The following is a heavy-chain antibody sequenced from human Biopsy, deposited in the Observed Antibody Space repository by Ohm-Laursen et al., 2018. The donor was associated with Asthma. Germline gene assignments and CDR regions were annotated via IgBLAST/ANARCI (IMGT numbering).Heavy chain of an antibody. J-gene: IGHJ5*02. V-gene: IGHV4-59*01. D-gene: IGHD5-18*01. CDR1: GRSISSYY. CDR3: ARGQGRGIQLWSLDP. CDR2: IHNSWNT. Sequence: VALSLTCTVSGRSISSYYWSWLRQSPGKGLVWIGYIHNSWNTKYNPSLQRRVTISLDTSKNHFSLRLSFVTAAETAVYFCARGQGRGIQLWSLDPWGQGILVTVSS.